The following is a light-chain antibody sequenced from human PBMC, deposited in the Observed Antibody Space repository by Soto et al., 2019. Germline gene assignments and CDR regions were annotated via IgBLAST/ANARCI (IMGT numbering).Light chain of an antibody. V-gene: IGKV3-20*01. CDR3: QQYGSSGT. Sequence: TQAPAPLSFSPGERAALSCGASQSVSRSYLAWYQQKPGQAPWLLIYGASSRATGIPDRFSGSGSGTDFTLTISRMEPEDFAVYYCQQYGSSGTFGQGTKVDIK. CDR1: QSVSRSY. CDR2: GAS. J-gene: IGKJ1*01.